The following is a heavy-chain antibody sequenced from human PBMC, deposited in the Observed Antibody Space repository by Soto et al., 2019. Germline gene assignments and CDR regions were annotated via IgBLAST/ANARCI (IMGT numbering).Heavy chain of an antibody. CDR1: GFIFSSYG. V-gene: IGHV3-33*01. J-gene: IGHJ4*02. D-gene: IGHD3-22*01. CDR2: MWSEGGDK. CDR3: ARDPPDDTSGYFSLDY. Sequence: SLRLSCAASGFIFSSYGMHWVRQAPGKGLEWVAVMWSEGGDKHYADSVKGRFTISRDNSRNTLYLQMNSLRAEDTAVYYCARDPPDDTSGYFSLDYWGQGTLVTVSS.